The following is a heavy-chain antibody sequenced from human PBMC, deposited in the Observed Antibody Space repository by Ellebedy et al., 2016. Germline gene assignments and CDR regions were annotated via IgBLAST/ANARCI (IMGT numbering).Heavy chain of an antibody. J-gene: IGHJ4*02. D-gene: IGHD6-19*01. V-gene: IGHV3-23*01. CDR1: GFTFSSYA. Sequence: GGSLRLXXAASGFTFSSYAMSWVRQAPGKGLEWVSAISGSGGSTYYADSVKGRFTISRDNSKDTLYLQMNSLRAEDTAVYYCANEYSSGWYATDYWGQGTLVTVSS. CDR3: ANEYSSGWYATDY. CDR2: ISGSGGST.